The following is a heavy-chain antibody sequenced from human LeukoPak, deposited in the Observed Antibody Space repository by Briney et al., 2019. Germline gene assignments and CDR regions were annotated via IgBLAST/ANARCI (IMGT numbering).Heavy chain of an antibody. V-gene: IGHV3-23*01. CDR3: STAKFDN. J-gene: IGHJ4*02. CDR1: GFSLTTYA. Sequence: GGSLRLSCAASGFSLTTYAMTWVRQAPGKGLEWVSAIRASDGSTFYADSVKGRFTISRVNAKNSLYLQMNSLRAEDTAVYYCSTAKFDNWGQGTLVTVSS. CDR2: IRASDGST.